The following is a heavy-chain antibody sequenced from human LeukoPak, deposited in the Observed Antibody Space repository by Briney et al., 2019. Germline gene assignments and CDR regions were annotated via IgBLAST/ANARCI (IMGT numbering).Heavy chain of an antibody. CDR2: IYHSGNT. CDR1: GDSISSSNW. Sequence: SGTLSLTCAVSGDSISSSNWWSWVRQPPGKGLEWIGEIYHSGNTNYNPALQSRVTISLDKSKNQFSLNLNSVTAADTAVYHCARVGALGGHDFWGQGSLVTVSS. D-gene: IGHD1-26*01. CDR3: ARVGALGGHDF. J-gene: IGHJ4*02. V-gene: IGHV4-4*02.